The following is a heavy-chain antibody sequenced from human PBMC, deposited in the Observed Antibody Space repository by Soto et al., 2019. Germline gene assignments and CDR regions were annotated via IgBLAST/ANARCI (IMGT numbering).Heavy chain of an antibody. CDR2: IYYSGST. V-gene: IGHV4-39*01. D-gene: IGHD1-26*01. J-gene: IGHJ4*02. Sequence: SETLSLTCTVSGGSISSSSYYWGWIRQPPGKGLEWIGSIYYSGSTYYNQSLKNRVTISVDTSKNQFSLKLSSVTAADTAVYYCASRNIVGATSSLDYWGQGTLVTVSS. CDR3: ASRNIVGATSSLDY. CDR1: GGSISSSSYY.